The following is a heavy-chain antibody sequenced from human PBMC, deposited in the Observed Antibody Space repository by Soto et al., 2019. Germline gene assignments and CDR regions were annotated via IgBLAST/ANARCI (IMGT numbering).Heavy chain of an antibody. Sequence: SLPLNGAVSGASLRCGGYSWSWIRQPPGKGLEWIGYIYHSGSTYYNPSLKSRVTISVDRSKNQFSLKLSSVTAADTAVYYCARVPDVWGQGTTVT. J-gene: IGHJ6*02. CDR3: ARVPDV. V-gene: IGHV4-30-2*01. CDR2: IYHSGST. CDR1: GASLRCGGYS.